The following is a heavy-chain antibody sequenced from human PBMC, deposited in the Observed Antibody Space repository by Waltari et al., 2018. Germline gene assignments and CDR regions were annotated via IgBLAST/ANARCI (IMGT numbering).Heavy chain of an antibody. Sequence: QVQLQESGPGLVKPSETLYLTCTVSGVSISSYSWSWIRQPPGKGLEWTGYIDYRGSTNYNPSLKSRVTISVDTSKNQFSLKLSSVTAADTAVYYWARGGDYSSGSDFDYWGQGTLVTVSS. CDR1: GVSISSYS. V-gene: IGHV4-59*01. J-gene: IGHJ4*02. CDR3: ARGGDYSSGSDFDY. D-gene: IGHD6-19*01. CDR2: IDYRGST.